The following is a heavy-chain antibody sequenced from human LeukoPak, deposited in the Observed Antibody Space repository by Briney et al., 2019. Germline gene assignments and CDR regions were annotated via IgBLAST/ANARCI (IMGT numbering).Heavy chain of an antibody. CDR1: GFTFSSYS. Sequence: GGSLRLSCAASGFTFSSYSMNWVRQAPGKGLEWVSYISSSSSTIYYADSVKGRFTISRDNAKNSLYLQMNSLRAEDTAVYYCARPLDEDSSNSEDYYYGMDVWGQGTTVTVSS. D-gene: IGHD6-13*01. V-gene: IGHV3-48*04. CDR2: ISSSSSTI. CDR3: ARPLDEDSSNSEDYYYGMDV. J-gene: IGHJ6*02.